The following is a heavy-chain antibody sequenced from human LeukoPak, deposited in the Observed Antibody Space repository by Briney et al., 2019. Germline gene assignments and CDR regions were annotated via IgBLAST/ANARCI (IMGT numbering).Heavy chain of an antibody. CDR3: ARDLDYGDYGNWFDP. V-gene: IGHV4-4*07. CDR2: IYTSGST. CDR1: GGSIRSYY. J-gene: IGHJ5*02. D-gene: IGHD4-17*01. Sequence: PSDTQSLTCTVSGGSIRSYYWSWLRHPAGKALEWLGRIYTSGSTNYNPSLKSRVTMSVDTSKNQFSLKLGSVTAADTAVYYCARDLDYGDYGNWFDPCGQGTLVAVSS.